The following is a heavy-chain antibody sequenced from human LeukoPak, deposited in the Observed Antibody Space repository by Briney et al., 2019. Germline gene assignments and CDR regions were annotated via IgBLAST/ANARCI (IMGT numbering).Heavy chain of an antibody. J-gene: IGHJ5*02. D-gene: IGHD1-14*01. CDR1: GFTFSGYA. Sequence: GRSLSLSCAASGFTFSGYAMHWVRQAPGKGLEWVAFLAHDASRKSYADSVKGRFTISRDNSKNTLYLQMNSLRAEDTAVYYCARDAINRGLDPWGQGTLVTVSS. V-gene: IGHV3-30-3*01. CDR2: LAHDASRK. CDR3: ARDAINRGLDP.